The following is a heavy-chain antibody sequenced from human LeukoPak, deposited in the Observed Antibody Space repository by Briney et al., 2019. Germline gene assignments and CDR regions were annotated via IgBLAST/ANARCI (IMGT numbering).Heavy chain of an antibody. CDR2: ISSSGNTI. J-gene: IGHJ4*02. V-gene: IGHV3-11*01. CDR1: GFTFSSYA. Sequence: GGSLRLSCAASGFTFSSYAMSWIRQAPGKGLEWVSYISSSGNTIYYADSVKGRFTISRDNAKNSLYLQMNSLRAEDTAVYYCARTIYLRPPDYWGQGTLVTVSS. D-gene: IGHD5-12*01. CDR3: ARTIYLRPPDY.